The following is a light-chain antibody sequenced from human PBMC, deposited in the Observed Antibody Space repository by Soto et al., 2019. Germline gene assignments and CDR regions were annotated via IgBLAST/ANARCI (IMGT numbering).Light chain of an antibody. CDR3: QQYCSSSPLT. CDR1: QSVSSAY. J-gene: IGKJ1*01. Sequence: EIVLTQSPGTLSLSPGERATLSCRASQSVSSAYLAWYQHKPGQPPTLLIYAASSRVTGIPDRFSGSGSGTDFTLTISRLEPEDFAVYYCQQYCSSSPLTFGQGTKVEIK. CDR2: AAS. V-gene: IGKV3-20*01.